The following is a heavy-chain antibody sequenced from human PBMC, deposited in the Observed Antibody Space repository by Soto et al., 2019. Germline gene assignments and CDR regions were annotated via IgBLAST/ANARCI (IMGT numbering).Heavy chain of an antibody. D-gene: IGHD3-22*01. V-gene: IGHV2-5*02. J-gene: IGHJ1*01. CDR1: GFSLSTSGVG. CDR2: IYWDDDK. CDR3: AHLTYYYDSSGYYSRAEYFQH. Sequence: QITLKESGPTLVKPTQTLTLTCTFSGFSLSTSGVGVGWIRQPPGKALEWLALIYWDDDKRYSPSLKSRLTITTDTSKNQVLLTMTNMDPVDTATYYCAHLTYYYDSSGYYSRAEYFQHWGQGTLVTVSS.